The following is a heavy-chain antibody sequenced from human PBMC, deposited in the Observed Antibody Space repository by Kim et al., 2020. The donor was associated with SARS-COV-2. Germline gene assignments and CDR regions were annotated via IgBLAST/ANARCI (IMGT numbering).Heavy chain of an antibody. Sequence: ASVKVSCKASGYTFTSYDINWVRQATGQGLEWMGWMNPNSGNTGYAQKFQGRVTMTRNTSISTAYMELSSLRSEDTAVYYCARGHLKSIVVVIAPRPYYYYMSVRGKGTTVTVSS. J-gene: IGHJ6*03. CDR3: ARGHLKSIVVVIAPRPYYYYMSV. D-gene: IGHD2-21*01. V-gene: IGHV1-8*01. CDR2: MNPNSGNT. CDR1: GYTFTSYD.